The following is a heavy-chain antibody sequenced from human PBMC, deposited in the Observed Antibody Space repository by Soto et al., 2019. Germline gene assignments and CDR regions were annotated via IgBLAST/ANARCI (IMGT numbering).Heavy chain of an antibody. CDR2: VNYSGGRT. D-gene: IGHD4-4*01. CDR1: GESLSTYY. V-gene: IGHV4-34*01. CDR3: GSGRNYTGTF. J-gene: IGHJ4*02. Sequence: QVQLQQWGAGLLKPSETLSLTCAAYGESLSTYYWSWIRQPPGKGLEWIGEVNYSGGRTIYKPSLKSRVTISVDTSKDQFSLRLSSVTAGDTAVYYCGSGRNYTGTFGGQGTVVTVSS.